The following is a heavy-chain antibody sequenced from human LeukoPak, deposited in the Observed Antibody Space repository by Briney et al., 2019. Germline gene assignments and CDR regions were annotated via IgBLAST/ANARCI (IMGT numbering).Heavy chain of an antibody. CDR3: ARDATRGGDNDY. D-gene: IGHD2-21*02. J-gene: IGHJ4*02. CDR1: GFTFSNYW. Sequence: GGSLRLSCAASGFTFSNYWMNWVRQAPGKGLEWVANIEQDGSEKYYVDSVRGRFTVSRDNAKNSLYLQMNSLRADDTAVYYCARDATRGGDNDYWGQGTRVIVSS. CDR2: IEQDGSEK. V-gene: IGHV3-7*01.